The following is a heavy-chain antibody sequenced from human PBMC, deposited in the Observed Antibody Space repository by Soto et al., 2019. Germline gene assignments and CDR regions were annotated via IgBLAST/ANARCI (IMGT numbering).Heavy chain of an antibody. CDR2: INHSGST. Sequence: SETLSLTCAVYGGSFSGYYWSWIRQPPGKGLEWIGEINHSGSTNYNPSLKSRVTISVDTSKNQFSLKLSSVTAADTAVYYCARAQVAVAGTNYFDYWGQGTLVTVSS. V-gene: IGHV4-34*01. D-gene: IGHD6-19*01. CDR3: ARAQVAVAGTNYFDY. CDR1: GGSFSGYY. J-gene: IGHJ4*02.